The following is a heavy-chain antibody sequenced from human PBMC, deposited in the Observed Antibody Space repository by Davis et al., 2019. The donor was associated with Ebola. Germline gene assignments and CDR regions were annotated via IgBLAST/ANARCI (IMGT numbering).Heavy chain of an antibody. Sequence: MPSETLSLTCTVSGGSVSSGSYYWSWIRQPPGKGLEWIGYIYYSGSTNYNPSLKSRVTISVDTSKNQFSLKLSSVTAADTAVYYCASSYSSGWLWAFDIWGQGTMVTVSS. D-gene: IGHD6-19*01. J-gene: IGHJ3*02. CDR3: ASSYSSGWLWAFDI. CDR1: GGSVSSGSYY. CDR2: IYYSGST. V-gene: IGHV4-61*01.